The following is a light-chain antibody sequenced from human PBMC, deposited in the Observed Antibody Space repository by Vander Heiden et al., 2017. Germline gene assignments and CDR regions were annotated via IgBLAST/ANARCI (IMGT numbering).Light chain of an antibody. V-gene: IGLV3-27*01. CDR2: KDD. CDR1: IVAKKY. J-gene: IGLJ3*02. Sequence: SYELTQPSSVSVSPGQTARITCSGDIVAKKYGRWLQQKPGQAPVLVIFKDDERPSGIPERFSGSTSGTTVTLTISGAQIDDEADYYCYSASDNSVLFGGGTKLTVL. CDR3: YSASDNSVL.